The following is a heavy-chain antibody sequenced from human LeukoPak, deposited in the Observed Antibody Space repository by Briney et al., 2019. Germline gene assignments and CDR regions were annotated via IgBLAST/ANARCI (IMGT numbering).Heavy chain of an antibody. J-gene: IGHJ4*02. CDR3: AKDRLYFGNDFGDY. CDR1: GFIFSSYA. CDR2: ISGSGGST. Sequence: GGSLRLSCAASGFIFSSYAMSWVRQAPGKGLEWVSFISGSGGSTYYADSVKGRFTISRDTSKNTLYLQMNSLRAEDTAVYYCAKDRLYFGNDFGDYWGQGTLATVSS. D-gene: IGHD3-9*01. V-gene: IGHV3-23*01.